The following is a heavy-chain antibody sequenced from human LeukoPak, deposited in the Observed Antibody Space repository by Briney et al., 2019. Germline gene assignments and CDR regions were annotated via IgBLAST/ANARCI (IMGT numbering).Heavy chain of an antibody. CDR2: ISGGAAGT. Sequence: GGSLRLSCAASGFTFSTYAMSWVRQAPGKGLEWVSRISGGAAGTYYADAVKGRLTISRDNSKNTLYLQMDSLRAEDTAVYYCAKEGETYSGSHFDYWGQGTLVTVSS. CDR1: GFTFSTYA. J-gene: IGHJ4*02. CDR3: AKEGETYSGSHFDY. D-gene: IGHD1-26*01. V-gene: IGHV3-23*01.